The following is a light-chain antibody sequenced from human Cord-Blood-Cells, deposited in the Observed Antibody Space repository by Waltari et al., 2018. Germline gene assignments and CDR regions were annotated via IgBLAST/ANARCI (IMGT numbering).Light chain of an antibody. J-gene: IGKJ3*01. CDR1: QSVSSSY. Sequence: EIVLTQSPGTLSLSPGERATLSCRASQSVSSSYLAWYQQKPGQAPRLLIYGASSRATGIPDRFSGSGSGTDFTLTISRLEREDFAVYYCQQYGSSFTFGPGTKVDIK. CDR2: GAS. V-gene: IGKV3-20*01. CDR3: QQYGSSFT.